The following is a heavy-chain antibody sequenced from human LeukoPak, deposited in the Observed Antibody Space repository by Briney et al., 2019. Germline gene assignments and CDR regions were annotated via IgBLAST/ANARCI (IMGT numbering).Heavy chain of an antibody. CDR2: ISGYNGNT. CDR1: DYTLIDYD. CDR3: ARGPRGYYGMDV. V-gene: IGHV1-18*01. Sequence: GASVKVSCKASDYTLIDYDISWVRQAPGQGLEWMGWISGYNGNTNYAQKLQGRVTMTTDTSSTTAYMELRSLRSDDTAMYYCARGPRGYYGMDVWGQGTTVTVSS. J-gene: IGHJ6*02.